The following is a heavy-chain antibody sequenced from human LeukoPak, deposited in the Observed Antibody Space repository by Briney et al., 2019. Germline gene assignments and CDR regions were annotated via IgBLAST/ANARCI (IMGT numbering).Heavy chain of an antibody. D-gene: IGHD1-7*01. V-gene: IGHV1-2*02. CDR3: VREGNELLSKNFDF. J-gene: IGHJ4*02. Sequence: ASVKVSCKASGFTFTGYYIHWVRQAPGQGLERMGYINPHSGGTSTPQNFQGRVTMTTDTSISAAYMELSSLISDDTAIYYCVREGNELLSKNFDFWGQGTLVTVSS. CDR2: INPHSGGT. CDR1: GFTFTGYY.